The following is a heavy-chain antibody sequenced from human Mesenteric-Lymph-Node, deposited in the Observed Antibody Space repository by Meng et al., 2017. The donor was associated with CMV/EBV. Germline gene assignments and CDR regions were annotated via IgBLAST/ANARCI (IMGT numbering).Heavy chain of an antibody. CDR1: GFIFSSYE. V-gene: IGHV3-7*01. D-gene: IGHD2-8*01. CDR2: IKQDGSEK. Sequence: GESLKISCAASGFIFSSYEMNWVRQAPGKGLEWVANIKQDGSEKYYVDSVKGRFTISRDNAKNSLYLQMNSLRAEDTAVYYCASKRGMGYWGQGTLVTVSS. CDR3: ASKRGMGY. J-gene: IGHJ4*02.